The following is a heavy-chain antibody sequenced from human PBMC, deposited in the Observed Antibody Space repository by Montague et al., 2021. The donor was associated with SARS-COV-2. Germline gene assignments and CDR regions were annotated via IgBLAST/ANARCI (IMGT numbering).Heavy chain of an antibody. V-gene: IGHV4-4*02. CDR1: GGSISSSSW. D-gene: IGHD3-10*01. J-gene: IGHJ5*02. Sequence: SETLSLTCAVSGGSISSSSWWSWVRQPPGKGLEWIGEIYHSGSTNYNPSLKSRVTISVDKSKNQFSLKLSSVTAADTAVYYCASSPYYYGSGAWGQGTLVTVSS. CDR2: IYHSGST. CDR3: ASSPYYYGSGA.